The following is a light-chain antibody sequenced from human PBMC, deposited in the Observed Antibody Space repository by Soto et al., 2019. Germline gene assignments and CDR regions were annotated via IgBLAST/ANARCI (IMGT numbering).Light chain of an antibody. V-gene: IGLV3-21*02. J-gene: IGLJ1*01. CDR3: QVWDSSNAIDV. CDR1: NIGGKS. Sequence: SYELTQPPSVSVAPAQTARITCGGTNIGGKSVHWYQQKPGQAPVLVVYDDRDRPSGIPERFSGSNSGNTATLTISRVEAGDEADYYCQVWDSSNAIDVFGAGTKLTVL. CDR2: DDR.